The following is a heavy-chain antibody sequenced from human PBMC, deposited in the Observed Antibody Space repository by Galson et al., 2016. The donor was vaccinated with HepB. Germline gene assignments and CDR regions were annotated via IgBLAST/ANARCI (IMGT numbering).Heavy chain of an antibody. D-gene: IGHD2-2*01. CDR1: GFTFSTHD. CDR3: ARGKSLWTMPWNYGLDV. Sequence: SLRLSCAASGFTFSTHDMHWVRQVTGKGLERVSGIETAGDTYYADSVKGRFTISRENGKNSVYLQMNSLNAGDTAVYYCARGKSLWTMPWNYGLDVWGKGTTVTVSS. V-gene: IGHV3-13*01. J-gene: IGHJ6*04. CDR2: IETAGDT.